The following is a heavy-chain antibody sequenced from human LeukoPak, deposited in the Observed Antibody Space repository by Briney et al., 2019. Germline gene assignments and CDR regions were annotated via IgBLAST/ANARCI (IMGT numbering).Heavy chain of an antibody. CDR1: GFTFSSYS. D-gene: IGHD1-7*01. Sequence: AGGSLRLSCAASGFTFSSYSMNWVRQAPGKGLEWVSCISSSSSYIYYADSGKGRFTISRDNAKNSLYLQMNSLRAEDTAVYYCARAHNWKYGTFDYWGQGTLVTVSS. CDR3: ARAHNWKYGTFDY. CDR2: ISSSSSYI. J-gene: IGHJ4*02. V-gene: IGHV3-21*01.